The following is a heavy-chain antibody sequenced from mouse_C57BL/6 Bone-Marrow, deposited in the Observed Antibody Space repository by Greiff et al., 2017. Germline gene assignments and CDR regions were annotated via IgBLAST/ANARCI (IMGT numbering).Heavy chain of an antibody. J-gene: IGHJ1*03. V-gene: IGHV1-82*01. CDR1: GYAFSSSW. D-gene: IGHD1-1*01. CDR2: IYPGDGDT. CDR3: ARSPITTVVAPTGYFDV. Sequence: VQLQQSGPELVKPGASVKLSCKASGYAFSSSWMNWVKQRPGKGLEWIGRIYPGDGDTNYNGKFKGKATLTADKSSSTAYMQLSSLTSEYSAVYFCARSPITTVVAPTGYFDVWGTGTTVTVSS.